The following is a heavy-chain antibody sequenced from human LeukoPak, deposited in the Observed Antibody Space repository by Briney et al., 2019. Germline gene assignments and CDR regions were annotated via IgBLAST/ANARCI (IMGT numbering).Heavy chain of an antibody. CDR3: AKRGVVIRVILVGFHKEANYFD. V-gene: IGHV3-23*01. CDR1: GITLSNYG. D-gene: IGHD3-22*01. J-gene: IGHJ4*01. CDR2: ISDSGGRT. Sequence: GGSVRLSCQVSGITLSNYGMHWVRQAPGKGLEWVAGISDSGGRTNYADTVKGRVTIPRDKPMNTQDLQMNRLRAEDTAIYFCAKRGVVIRVILVGFHKEANYFD.